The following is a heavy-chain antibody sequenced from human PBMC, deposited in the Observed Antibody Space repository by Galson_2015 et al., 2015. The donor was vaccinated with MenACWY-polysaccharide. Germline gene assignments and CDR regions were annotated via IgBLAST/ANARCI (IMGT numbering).Heavy chain of an antibody. CDR3: ARYCSTASCYNYFDY. CDR2: IFYSGDT. V-gene: IGHV4-39*01. Sequence: SLTCTVSGASISSSGYYWGWIRQPPGKGLEWIGSIFYSGDTYYNPSLKSRVTISVDTSKNQFSLKLSSVTAADTAVYYCARYCSTASCYNYFDYWGQGTLITVSS. CDR1: GASISSSGYY. J-gene: IGHJ4*02. D-gene: IGHD2-2*02.